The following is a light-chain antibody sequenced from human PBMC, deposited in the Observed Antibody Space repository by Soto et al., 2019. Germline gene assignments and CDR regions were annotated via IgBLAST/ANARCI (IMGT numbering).Light chain of an antibody. CDR2: GAS. J-gene: IGKJ1*01. CDR3: QRTWT. V-gene: IGKV3-20*01. CDR1: QSVSSSC. Sequence: EIVLTQSPGTLSLSPGERATLSCRASQSVSSSCLAWYQQKPGQAPRLLIYGASSRATGIPDRFSGSGSGTDFTLTISRLEPEDFAVYYCQRTWTFGQGTKVEIK.